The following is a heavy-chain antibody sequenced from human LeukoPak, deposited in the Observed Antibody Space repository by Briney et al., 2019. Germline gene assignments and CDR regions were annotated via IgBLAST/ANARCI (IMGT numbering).Heavy chain of an antibody. Sequence: PGGSLRLSCAASGFTFSSYGMHWVPQAPGKGLEWVAVIWYDGSKKYYADSVKGRFTISRDNSKNTLYLQMNSLRAEDTAVYYCARDHSSGWYSDYFDYWGQGTLVTVSS. CDR1: GFTFSSYG. CDR2: IWYDGSKK. V-gene: IGHV3-33*01. J-gene: IGHJ4*02. CDR3: ARDHSSGWYSDYFDY. D-gene: IGHD6-19*01.